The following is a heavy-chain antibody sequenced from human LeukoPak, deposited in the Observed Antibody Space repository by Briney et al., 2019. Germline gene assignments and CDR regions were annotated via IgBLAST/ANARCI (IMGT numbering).Heavy chain of an antibody. CDR1: GFTFSSYG. CDR3: AKDQDYSKLWFDYYYYGMDV. J-gene: IGHJ6*02. Sequence: GGSLRLSCAASGFTFSSYGMHWVRQAPGKGLEWVAVISYDGSNKYYADSVKGRFTVSRDNSKNTLYLQMNSLRAEDTAVYYCAKDQDYSKLWFDYYYYGMDVWGQGTTVTDSS. V-gene: IGHV3-30*18. CDR2: ISYDGSNK. D-gene: IGHD4-11*01.